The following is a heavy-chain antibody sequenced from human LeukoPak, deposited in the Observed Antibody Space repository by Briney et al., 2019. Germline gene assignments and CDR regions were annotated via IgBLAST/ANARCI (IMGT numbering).Heavy chain of an antibody. CDR2: LYRDGNT. D-gene: IGHD1-14*01. V-gene: IGHV3-53*01. Sequence: PGGSLRLSCAASGFTVITNDMTWVRQARGKGREWVSLLYRDGNTKYADSVQGRFTISRDNSKNTLYLEMNSLSPDDTAVYYCARGVEPLAANTLAYWGQGTLVTVSS. J-gene: IGHJ4*02. CDR1: GFTVITND. CDR3: ARGVEPLAANTLAY.